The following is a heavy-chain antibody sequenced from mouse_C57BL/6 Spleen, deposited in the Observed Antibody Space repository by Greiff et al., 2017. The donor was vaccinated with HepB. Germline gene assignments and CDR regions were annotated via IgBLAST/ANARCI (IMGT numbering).Heavy chain of an antibody. J-gene: IGHJ4*01. CDR3: ARWGDYDYDGDAMDY. Sequence: EVQVVESGGGLVKPGGSLKLSCAASGFTFSDYGMHWVRQAPEKGLEWVAYISSGSSTIYYADTVKGRFTISRDNAKNTLFLQMTSLRSEDTAMYYCARWGDYDYDGDAMDYWGQGTSVTVSS. V-gene: IGHV5-17*01. CDR1: GFTFSDYG. CDR2: ISSGSSTI. D-gene: IGHD2-4*01.